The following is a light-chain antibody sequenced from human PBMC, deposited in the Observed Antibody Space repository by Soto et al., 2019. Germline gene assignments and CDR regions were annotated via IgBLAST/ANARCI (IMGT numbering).Light chain of an antibody. V-gene: IGKV3-20*01. CDR2: NAS. CDR3: QQYGSSRT. Sequence: EIVLTQSPGTLSLSPGERATLSCRASQSVSSSYLAWYQQKPGQAPRLLIYNASRRATGIPDRFSGSGSGTDFTLTISRLEPEDFAVYYWQQYGSSRTFGQGTRVEIK. CDR1: QSVSSSY. J-gene: IGKJ1*01.